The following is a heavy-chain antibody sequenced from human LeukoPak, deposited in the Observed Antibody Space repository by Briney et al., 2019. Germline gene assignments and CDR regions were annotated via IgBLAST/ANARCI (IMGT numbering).Heavy chain of an antibody. D-gene: IGHD3-10*01. J-gene: IGHJ6*02. CDR3: ARGGVIWFGESDYYYGMDV. CDR1: GYTFTSYY. Sequence: GASVKVSCKASGYTFTSYYMHWVRQAPGQGLEWMGIINPSGGSTSYAQKFQGRVTMTRDTSTSTVYMELSSLRSEDTAVYYCARGGVIWFGESDYYYGMDVWGQGTTVTVSS. CDR2: INPSGGST. V-gene: IGHV1-46*01.